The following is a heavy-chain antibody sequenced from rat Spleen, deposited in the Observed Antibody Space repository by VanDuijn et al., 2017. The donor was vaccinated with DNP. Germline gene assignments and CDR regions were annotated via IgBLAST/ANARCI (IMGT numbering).Heavy chain of an antibody. Sequence: EVQLVESGGGPVQPGRSLKLSCVASAFTYTYYVIAWIRQAPGKGLEWVASISNTGGNTYYLDSVKGRFTISRDNAKSTLYLQMDSLRSEDTATYYCASPVGYFDYWGQGVMVTVSS. CDR2: ISNTGGNT. CDR3: ASPVGYFDY. V-gene: IGHV5-31*01. J-gene: IGHJ2*01. CDR1: AFTYTYYV.